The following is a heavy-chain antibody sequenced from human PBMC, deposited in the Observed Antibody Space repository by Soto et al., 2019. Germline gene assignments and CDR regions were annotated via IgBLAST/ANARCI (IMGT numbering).Heavy chain of an antibody. J-gene: IGHJ3*01. CDR1: GYSFTSYW. D-gene: IGHD2-15*01. V-gene: IGHV5-51*01. CDR3: ARVVVVAATQHAFDX. Sequence: PGESLKISCKGSGYSFTSYWIGWVRQMPGKGLEWMGIIYPGDSDTRYSPSFQGQVTISADKSISTAYLQWSSLKASDTAMYYCARVVVVAATQHAFDXWGQGTMVTVSS. CDR2: IYPGDSDT.